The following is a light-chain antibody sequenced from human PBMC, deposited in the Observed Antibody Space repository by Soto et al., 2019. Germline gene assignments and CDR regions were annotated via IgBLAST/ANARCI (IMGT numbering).Light chain of an antibody. V-gene: IGLV1-40*01. Sequence: VLTQPPSVSGAPGQRVTISCTGSSSNIGAGYDVHWYQLLPGTAPKLLIYNNNNRPSGVPDRFSGSKSGTSASLAITGLQAEDEADYYCQSYDSSLSGVIFGGGTKLTVL. J-gene: IGLJ2*01. CDR3: QSYDSSLSGVI. CDR2: NNN. CDR1: SSNIGAGYD.